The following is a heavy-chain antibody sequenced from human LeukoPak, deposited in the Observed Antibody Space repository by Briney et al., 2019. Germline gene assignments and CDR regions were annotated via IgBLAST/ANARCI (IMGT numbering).Heavy chain of an antibody. V-gene: IGHV4-39*07. CDR1: GVSISGSGYY. CDR3: TREYGFMTTVFHAFDI. J-gene: IGHJ3*02. CDR2: VYYSGNT. Sequence: SETLSLTCAVSGVSISGSGYYWGWIRQPPGKGLEWIGSVYYSGNTYYNSSLRSRVTISVDTSKNQFSLKLSSVTAADTAIYYCTREYGFMTTVFHAFDIWGQGTMVTVSS. D-gene: IGHD4-17*01.